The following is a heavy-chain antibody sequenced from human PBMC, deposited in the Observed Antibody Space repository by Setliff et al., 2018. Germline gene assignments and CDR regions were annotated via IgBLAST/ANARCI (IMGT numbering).Heavy chain of an antibody. J-gene: IGHJ4*02. V-gene: IGHV3-23*01. CDR1: GFTFSSYA. CDR2: ISGSGGST. Sequence: PGGSLRLSCAASGFTFSSYAMSWVRQAPGKGLEWVSAISGSGGSTPYADSVKGRFTISRDNSKNTLYLQMNSLRAEDTAVYYCAKGATSAVKTDYWGSGRDYWGQGTLVTVSS. D-gene: IGHD7-27*01. CDR3: AKGATSAVKTDYWGSGRDY.